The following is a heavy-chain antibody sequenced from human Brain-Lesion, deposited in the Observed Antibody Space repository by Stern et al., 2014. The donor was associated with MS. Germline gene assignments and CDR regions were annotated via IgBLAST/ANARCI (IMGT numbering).Heavy chain of an antibody. CDR1: GYTLTELS. D-gene: IGHD1-26*01. Sequence: QVHLVESGAEVKKPGASVKVSCKVSGYTLTELSMHWVRQAPRKGLEWMGGFDPEDGETIYAQKFQGRVTMTEETSTDTAYMELSSLRSEDTAVYYCATLSPGAGGNYYRHFDYWGQGTLGTVSA. V-gene: IGHV1-24*01. CDR2: FDPEDGET. CDR3: ATLSPGAGGNYYRHFDY. J-gene: IGHJ4*02.